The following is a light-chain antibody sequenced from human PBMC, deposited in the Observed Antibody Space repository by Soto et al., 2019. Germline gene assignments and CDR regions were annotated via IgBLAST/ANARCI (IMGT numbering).Light chain of an antibody. CDR1: QSLAIY. J-gene: IGKJ2*01. V-gene: IGKV1-39*01. CDR3: QQTLSVPPFT. Sequence: DLQITQSPSSLSASVGDRVTIICRASQSLAIYLNWYQQKPGKAPNLLIRSASTLQSGVPSRFRGSGSGTYFTLTISGLQRDDFATYYCQQTLSVPPFTFGQGTRLEI. CDR2: SAS.